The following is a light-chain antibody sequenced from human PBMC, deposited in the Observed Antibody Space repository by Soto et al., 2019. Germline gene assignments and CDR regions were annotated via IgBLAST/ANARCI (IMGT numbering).Light chain of an antibody. CDR1: SGDVGSHNF. J-gene: IGLJ2*01. Sequence: QSVLTQPASVSGSPGQSITISCTGTSGDVGSHNFVSWYQQRPGKAPKLMIFEVTKRPSGVSNRFSASKSGNTASLTISGVQPEDEADYYCCSYTTSSTLIVFGGGTQLTVL. CDR3: CSYTTSSTLIV. CDR2: EVT. V-gene: IGLV2-14*02.